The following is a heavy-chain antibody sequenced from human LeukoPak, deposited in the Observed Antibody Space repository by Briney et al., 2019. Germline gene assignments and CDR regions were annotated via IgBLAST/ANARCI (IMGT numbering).Heavy chain of an antibody. J-gene: IGHJ6*02. Sequence: SETLSLTCTVSGGSISSYYWSWIRQPPGKGLEWIGYIYYSGSTNYNPSLKSRVTISVDTSKNRFSLKLSSVTAADTAVYYCARHRSRLLHGMDVWGQGTTVTVSS. D-gene: IGHD3-22*01. V-gene: IGHV4-59*08. CDR3: ARHRSRLLHGMDV. CDR2: IYYSGST. CDR1: GGSISSYY.